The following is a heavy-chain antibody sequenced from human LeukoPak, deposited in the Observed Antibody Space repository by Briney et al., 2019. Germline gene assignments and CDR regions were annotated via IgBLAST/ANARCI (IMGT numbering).Heavy chain of an antibody. V-gene: IGHV4-59*01. CDR1: GGSISSYY. D-gene: IGHD1-7*01. Sequence: SETLSLTCTVSGGSISSYYWSWIRQPPGKGLEWIGDIYYSGSTNYNPSLKSRVTISVDTSKNQFSLKLSSVTAADTAVYYCARDRNYRRYYYGMDGWRQGTTVTVSS. CDR3: ARDRNYRRYYYGMDG. J-gene: IGHJ6*02. CDR2: IYYSGST.